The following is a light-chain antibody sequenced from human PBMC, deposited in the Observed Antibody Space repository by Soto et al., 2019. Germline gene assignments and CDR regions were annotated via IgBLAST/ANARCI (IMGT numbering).Light chain of an antibody. CDR3: QQYGGSPYT. CDR1: QSVSSGH. J-gene: IGKJ2*01. V-gene: IGKV3-20*01. Sequence: EIVLTQSPGILSVSPGERATLSCRASQSVSSGHLAWYQQKPGQAPRLLIYGVSSRATGIPDRFSGSGSGTDFTLTITRLEPDDFALYYCQQYGGSPYTFGQGTRLEIK. CDR2: GVS.